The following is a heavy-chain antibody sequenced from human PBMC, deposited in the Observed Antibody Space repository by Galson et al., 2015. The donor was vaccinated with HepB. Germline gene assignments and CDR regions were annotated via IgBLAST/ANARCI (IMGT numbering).Heavy chain of an antibody. D-gene: IGHD2-2*01. Sequence: SCKASGYTFTSYYMHWVRQAPGQGLEWMGIINPSGGSTSYAQKFQGRVTMTRDTSTSTVYMELSSLRSEDTAVYYCARGGREGYCSSTSCYCDYWGQGTLVTVSS. V-gene: IGHV1-46*01. CDR2: INPSGGST. J-gene: IGHJ4*02. CDR3: ARGGREGYCSSTSCYCDY. CDR1: GYTFTSYY.